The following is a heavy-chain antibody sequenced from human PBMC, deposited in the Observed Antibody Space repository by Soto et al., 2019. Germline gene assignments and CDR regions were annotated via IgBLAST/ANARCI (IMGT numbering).Heavy chain of an antibody. J-gene: IGHJ5*02. CDR2: TYYRSKWYN. CDR3: ARGTTSYYDILTGYYPPNWFDP. Sequence: PSQTLSLTCAISGDSVSSNSAAWNLIRQSPSRGLEWLGRTYYRSKWYNDYAVSVKSRITINPDTSKNQFSLQLNSVTPEDTAVYYCARGTTSYYDILTGYYPPNWFDPWGQGTLVTVSS. CDR1: GDSVSSNSAA. D-gene: IGHD3-9*01. V-gene: IGHV6-1*01.